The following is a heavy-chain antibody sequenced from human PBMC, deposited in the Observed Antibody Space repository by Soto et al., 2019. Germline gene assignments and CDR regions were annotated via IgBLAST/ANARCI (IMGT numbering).Heavy chain of an antibody. CDR1: GFTFSSYG. V-gene: IGHV3-33*01. D-gene: IGHD5-12*01. CDR3: AREQGGYESYYFDY. CDR2: IWYDGSNK. J-gene: IGHJ4*02. Sequence: GGSLRLSCAASGFTFSSYGMHWVRQAPGKGLEWVAVIWYDGSNKYYADSVKGRFTISRDNSKNALYLQMNSLRAEDTAVYYCAREQGGYESYYFDYWGQGTLVTVSS.